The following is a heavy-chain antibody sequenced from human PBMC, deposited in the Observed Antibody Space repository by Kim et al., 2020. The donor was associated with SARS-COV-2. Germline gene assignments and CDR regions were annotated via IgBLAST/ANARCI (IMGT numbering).Heavy chain of an antibody. CDR3: ARRAAAGTDMDV. Sequence: SETLSLTCTVSGGSISSSSYYWGWIRQPPGKGLEWIGSIYYSGSTYYNPSLKSRVTISVDTSKNQFSLKLSSVTAADTAVYYCARRAAAGTDMDVWGQGTTVTVSS. CDR2: IYYSGST. J-gene: IGHJ6*02. V-gene: IGHV4-39*01. D-gene: IGHD6-13*01. CDR1: GGSISSSSYY.